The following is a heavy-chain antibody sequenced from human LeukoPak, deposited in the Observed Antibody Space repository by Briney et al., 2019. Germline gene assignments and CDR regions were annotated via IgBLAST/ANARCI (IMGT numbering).Heavy chain of an antibody. J-gene: IGHJ4*02. Sequence: GGSLRLSCAASGFTSSSYWMSWVRQTPEKGLEFVANINQDGSVRNYVDSVKGRFTISRDNAEKSLHLQMNSLRADDTAVYYCARDPGSSAFDSWGQGTLVTVSS. D-gene: IGHD5/OR15-5a*01. CDR3: ARDPGSSAFDS. CDR1: GFTSSSYW. V-gene: IGHV3-7*01. CDR2: INQDGSVR.